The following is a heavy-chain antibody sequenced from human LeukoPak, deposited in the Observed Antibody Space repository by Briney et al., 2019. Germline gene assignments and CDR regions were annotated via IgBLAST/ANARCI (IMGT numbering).Heavy chain of an antibody. J-gene: IGHJ3*02. Sequence: SVKVSCKASGGTFSSYAISWVRQAPGQGLEWMGGIIPIFGTANYAQKFQGRVTITADESTSTAYMELSSLRSEDTAVYYCARGLKEIYYYDSSGLNDAFDIWGQGTMVTVS. CDR1: GGTFSSYA. D-gene: IGHD3-22*01. CDR3: ARGLKEIYYYDSSGLNDAFDI. CDR2: IIPIFGTA. V-gene: IGHV1-69*01.